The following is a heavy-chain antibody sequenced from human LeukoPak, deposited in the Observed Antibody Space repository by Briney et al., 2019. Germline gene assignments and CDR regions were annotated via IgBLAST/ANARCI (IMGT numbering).Heavy chain of an antibody. Sequence: PSGTLSLTCTVSGGSISDYYWNWIRQPPGKGLEWIGYIYYSGSTTYNPSLKSRVTMSVDTAKNQFSLIVRSVTAADTAVYYCARGDFCSRSNCYLRPMDVWGRGTTVSVSS. CDR3: ARGDFCSRSNCYLRPMDV. CDR2: IYYSGST. J-gene: IGHJ6*03. CDR1: GGSISDYY. D-gene: IGHD3-3*01. V-gene: IGHV4-59*01.